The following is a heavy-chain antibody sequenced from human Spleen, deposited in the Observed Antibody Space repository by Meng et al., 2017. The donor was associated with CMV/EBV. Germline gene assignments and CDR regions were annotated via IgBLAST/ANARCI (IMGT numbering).Heavy chain of an antibody. V-gene: IGHV3-21*01. Sequence: GESLKISCAASGFTFSSYSMNWVRQAPGKGLEWVSSISSSSSYIYYADSVKGRFTISRDNAKNSLYLQMNSLRAEDTAVYYCARGILGYCDSIRCSLNWFDPWGQGTLVTVSS. CDR1: GFTFSSYS. D-gene: IGHD2-2*01. CDR3: ARGILGYCDSIRCSLNWFDP. CDR2: ISSSSSYI. J-gene: IGHJ5*02.